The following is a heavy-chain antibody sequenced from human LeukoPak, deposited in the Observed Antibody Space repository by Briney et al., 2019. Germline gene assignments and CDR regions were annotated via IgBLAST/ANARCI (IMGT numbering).Heavy chain of an antibody. V-gene: IGHV3-23*01. D-gene: IGHD6-19*01. Sequence: SGGSLRLSCAASGFTFSSYAMSWVRQAPGKGLEWVSAISGSGGSTYYADSVKGRFIISRDNSKNTLYLQTNSLRAEDTAVYYCAKAGIAVPATPEYCGQGTQVTVSS. CDR3: AKAGIAVPATPEY. CDR2: ISGSGGST. CDR1: GFTFSSYA. J-gene: IGHJ4*02.